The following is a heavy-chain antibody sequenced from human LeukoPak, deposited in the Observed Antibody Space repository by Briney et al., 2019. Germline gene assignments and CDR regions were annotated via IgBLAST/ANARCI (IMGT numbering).Heavy chain of an antibody. V-gene: IGHV3-64D*06. J-gene: IGHJ3*02. D-gene: IGHD3-9*01. CDR2: ISSNGGST. CDR1: GFTFSSYA. CDR3: VKGILRYFDSDAFDI. Sequence: PGGSLILCCSASGFTFSSYAMHWVRQAPGKGLEYVSAISSNGGSTYYADSVKGRFTISRDNSKNTLYLQMSSLRAEDTAVYYCVKGILRYFDSDAFDIWGQGTMVTVSS.